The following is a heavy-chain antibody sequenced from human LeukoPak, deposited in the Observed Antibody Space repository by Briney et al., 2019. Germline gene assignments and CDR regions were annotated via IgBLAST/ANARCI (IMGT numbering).Heavy chain of an antibody. CDR3: ARAALPVVIPTDNAFDI. J-gene: IGHJ3*02. CDR1: GYTFTSYG. V-gene: IGHV1-18*01. Sequence: GASVKVSCKASGYTFTSYGISWVRQAPGQGLEWMGWISAYNGNTNYAQKLQGRVTMTTDTSTSAAYMELRSLRSDDTAVYYCARAALPVVIPTDNAFDIWGQGTMVTVSS. D-gene: IGHD3-22*01. CDR2: ISAYNGNT.